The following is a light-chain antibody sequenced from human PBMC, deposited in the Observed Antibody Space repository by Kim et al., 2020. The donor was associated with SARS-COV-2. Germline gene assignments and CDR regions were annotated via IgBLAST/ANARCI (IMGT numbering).Light chain of an antibody. Sequence: LGQTVRITCQGDSLRSYYASWYQQKPGQGPVLVIYGKNNRPSGIPDRFSGSSSGNTASLTITGAQAEDEADYYCNSRDSSGNHYVFGTGTKVTVL. V-gene: IGLV3-19*01. J-gene: IGLJ1*01. CDR1: SLRSYY. CDR3: NSRDSSGNHYV. CDR2: GKN.